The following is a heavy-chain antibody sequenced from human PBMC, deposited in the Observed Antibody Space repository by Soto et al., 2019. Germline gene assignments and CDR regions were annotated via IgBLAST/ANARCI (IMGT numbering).Heavy chain of an antibody. CDR1: GFTFSSYG. D-gene: IGHD3-3*01. CDR3: AKDRGDITIFGVVIIAYGVDV. J-gene: IGHJ6*02. Sequence: GGSLRLSCAASGFTFSSYGMHWVRQAPGKGLEWVAVISYDGSNKYYADSVKGRFTISRDNSKNTLYLQMNSLRAEDTAVYYCAKDRGDITIFGVVIIAYGVDVWGQGTTVTVSS. CDR2: ISYDGSNK. V-gene: IGHV3-30*18.